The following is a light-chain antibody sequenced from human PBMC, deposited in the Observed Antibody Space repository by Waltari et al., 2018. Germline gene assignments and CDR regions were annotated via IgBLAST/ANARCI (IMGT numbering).Light chain of an antibody. CDR1: QSVSST. Sequence: EIVMTQSPATLSVSPGERATLSCRASQSVSSTLAWYQQKPGQAPRLLIYGASTRATGIPARFSASGSGTDFTLTISSLQSEDFAVYYCQQYNDWPLTFGGGTKVEIK. CDR2: GAS. V-gene: IGKV3-15*01. J-gene: IGKJ4*01. CDR3: QQYNDWPLT.